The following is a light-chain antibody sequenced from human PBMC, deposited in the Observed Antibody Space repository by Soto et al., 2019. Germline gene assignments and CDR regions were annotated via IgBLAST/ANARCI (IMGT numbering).Light chain of an antibody. CDR2: GAS. V-gene: IGKV3-20*01. CDR3: QQYGSSPS. Sequence: ELVLTQFPGTLSLSPGERATLSCRASQSVSSSYLAWYQQTTGQTPRLLIYGASSKATGITDRFSGSGSGTDFTLTISRLEPDDLALYYCQQYGSSPSFGPRAKVGIK. CDR1: QSVSSSY. J-gene: IGKJ3*01.